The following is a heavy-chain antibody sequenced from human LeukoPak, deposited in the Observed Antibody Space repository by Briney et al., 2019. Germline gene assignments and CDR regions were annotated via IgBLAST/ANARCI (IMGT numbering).Heavy chain of an antibody. CDR1: GFTFSGAA. D-gene: IGHD3-10*01. J-gene: IGHJ5*02. CDR3: SRSYGSGPSWFDP. V-gene: IGHV3-73*01. CDR2: IRSKGNNYAT. Sequence: GGSLKISCAASGFTFSGAAMHWVRQASGKGLEWVGRIRSKGNNYATAYAASVEGRFTISRDDSRSTAYLQMNNLQPEDTAVYYCSRSYGSGPSWFDPWGQGTLVTVSS.